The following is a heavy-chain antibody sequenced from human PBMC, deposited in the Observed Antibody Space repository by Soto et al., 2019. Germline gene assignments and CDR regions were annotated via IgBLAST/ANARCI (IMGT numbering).Heavy chain of an antibody. CDR1: GFTFSTYA. V-gene: IGHV3-23*01. Sequence: EVQLLEFGGGLVQPGGSLRLSCAASGFTFSTYAMSWVRQAPGKGLEWVSGLYGSGRGISYADSVKGRFTISRDNSNDILYLEMHSLRVEDTAVYYCAKDRQPDGLWPFDHWGQGTLVIVSS. CDR3: AKDRQPDGLWPFDH. CDR2: LYGSGRGI. J-gene: IGHJ4*02. D-gene: IGHD2-8*01.